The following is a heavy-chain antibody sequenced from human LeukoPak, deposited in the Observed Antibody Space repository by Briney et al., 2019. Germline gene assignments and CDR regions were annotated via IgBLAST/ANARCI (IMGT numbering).Heavy chain of an antibody. CDR1: GGSTSSGDYY. CDR3: ARLYTTFRAFDI. J-gene: IGHJ3*02. D-gene: IGHD2-2*02. Sequence: SETLSLTCTVSGGSTSSGDYYWSWIRQHPGKGLEWIGYIYYSGSTYYNPSLKSRVTISVDTSKNQFSLKLSSVTAADTAVYYCARLYTTFRAFDIWGQGTMVTVSS. V-gene: IGHV4-31*03. CDR2: IYYSGST.